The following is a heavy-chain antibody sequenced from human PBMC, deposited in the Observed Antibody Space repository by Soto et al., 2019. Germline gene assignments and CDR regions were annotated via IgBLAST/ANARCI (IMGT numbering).Heavy chain of an antibody. J-gene: IGHJ6*02. CDR1: GFTFSNYD. V-gene: IGHV3-13*01. Sequence: EVQVVESGGGLVQPGGSLRLSCAVSGFTFSNYDMHWVRQVTGKGLEWVSGITTAGDTYYSGSVKGRFTISREKAKNSWYLQMNGLSAGDTAVYYCARELHGGSYGMDVWGQGTTVTVSS. CDR3: ARELHGGSYGMDV. CDR2: ITTAGDT.